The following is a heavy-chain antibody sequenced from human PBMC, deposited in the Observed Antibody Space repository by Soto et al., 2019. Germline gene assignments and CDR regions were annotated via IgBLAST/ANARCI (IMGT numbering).Heavy chain of an antibody. CDR1: GYTFTSYG. Sequence: GASVKVSCKASGYTFTSYGISWVRQAPGQGLEWMGWISAYNGNTNYAQKLQGRVTMTTDTSTSTAYMELRSLRSDDTAVYYCARERGGYSYGYRVYYYGMDVWGQGTTVTVSS. D-gene: IGHD5-18*01. J-gene: IGHJ6*02. V-gene: IGHV1-18*04. CDR2: ISAYNGNT. CDR3: ARERGGYSYGYRVYYYGMDV.